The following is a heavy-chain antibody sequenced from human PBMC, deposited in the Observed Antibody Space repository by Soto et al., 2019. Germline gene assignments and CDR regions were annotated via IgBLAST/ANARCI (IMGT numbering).Heavy chain of an antibody. V-gene: IGHV4-30-2*01. CDR1: GGSISSGGYS. CDR3: ARRWGEGRVDY. J-gene: IGHJ4*02. D-gene: IGHD3-10*01. CDR2: IYHSGST. Sequence: SETLSLTCAVSGGSISSGGYSWSWIRQPPGKGLEWIGYIYHSGSTYYNPSLKSRVTISVDRSKNQFPLKLSSVTAADTAVYYCARRWGEGRVDYWGQGTLVTVS.